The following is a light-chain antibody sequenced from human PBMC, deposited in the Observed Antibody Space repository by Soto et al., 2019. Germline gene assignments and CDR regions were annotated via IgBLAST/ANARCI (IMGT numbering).Light chain of an antibody. CDR3: ASWEDSLNGWV. V-gene: IGLV1-44*01. J-gene: IGLJ3*02. CDR2: SDD. CDR1: SSNVGSNT. Sequence: QSVLTQPPSASGTPGQRVTISCSGSSSNVGSNTVSWYQQLPGTAPKVLIYSDDQRPSGVPDRFSGSRSGSSASLAISGLQSGDEADYYCASWEDSLNGWVIGGGTQVTVL.